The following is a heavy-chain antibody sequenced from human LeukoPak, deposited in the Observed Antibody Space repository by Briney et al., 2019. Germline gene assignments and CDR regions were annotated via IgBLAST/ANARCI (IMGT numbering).Heavy chain of an antibody. CDR3: ARGLQWLSDY. J-gene: IGHJ4*02. Sequence: GGSLRLSCAASGFTFSSYAMSWVRQAPGKGLEWVSSISSSSSYIYYADSVKGRFTISRDNAKNSLYLQMNSLRAEDTAVYYCARGLQWLSDYWGQGTLVTVSS. CDR1: GFTFSSYA. CDR2: ISSSSSYI. D-gene: IGHD3-22*01. V-gene: IGHV3-21*01.